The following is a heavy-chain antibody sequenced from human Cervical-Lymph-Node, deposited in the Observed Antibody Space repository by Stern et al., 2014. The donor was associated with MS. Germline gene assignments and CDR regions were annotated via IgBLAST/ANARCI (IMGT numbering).Heavy chain of an antibody. CDR2: IYPGGFGT. D-gene: IGHD2-15*01. J-gene: IGHJ6*02. V-gene: IGHV5-51*01. CDR1: GYSFTSYW. CDR3: ARSGYCSGGSCYSPYYYGMDV. Sequence: EVQLVESGAEVKKPGESLKISCKGSGYSFTSYWIGWVRQMPGKGMEWMGIIYPGGFGTRSSPSFQGQVTISADKSISTAYLQWSSLKASDTAMYYCARSGYCSGGSCYSPYYYGMDVWGQGTTVTVSS.